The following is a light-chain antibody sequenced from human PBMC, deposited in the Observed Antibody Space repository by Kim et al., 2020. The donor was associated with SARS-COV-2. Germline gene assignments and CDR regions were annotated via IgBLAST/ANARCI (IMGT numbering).Light chain of an antibody. CDR2: DAS. CDR1: ESLTSW. CDR3: QHYTTYWA. Sequence: DVQLTQFPSTLSASVGDRVTITCRASESLTSWLAWYQQKPGEAPRLLISDASSLEDGVPSRFSGRAAGTEFTLTISSLQSDDFATYYCQHYTTYWAFGQGTKLEI. J-gene: IGKJ1*01. V-gene: IGKV1-5*01.